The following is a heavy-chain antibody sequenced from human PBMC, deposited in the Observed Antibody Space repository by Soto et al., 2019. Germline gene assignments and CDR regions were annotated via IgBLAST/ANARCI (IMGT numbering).Heavy chain of an antibody. J-gene: IGHJ4*02. V-gene: IGHV5-10-1*01. CDR1: GYSFTSYC. CDR2: IDPSDSYT. Sequence: PGESLKISCKGSGYSFTSYCISWVLQMPWKGLEWMGRIDPSDSYTNYSPSFQGHVTISADKSISTAYLQWSSLKASDTAMYYCARHGRDHYDSSGYYPFDYWGQGTLVTVSS. CDR3: ARHGRDHYDSSGYYPFDY. D-gene: IGHD3-22*01.